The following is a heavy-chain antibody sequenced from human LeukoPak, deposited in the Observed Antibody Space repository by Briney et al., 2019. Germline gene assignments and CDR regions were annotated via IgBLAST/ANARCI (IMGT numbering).Heavy chain of an antibody. V-gene: IGHV3-13*01. CDR1: GFTFSSYD. D-gene: IGHD1-14*01. Sequence: PGGSLRLSCAASGFTFSSYDMHWVRQATGKGLEWVSAIGTAGDTYYPGSVKGRFTISRENAKNSLYLQMNSLRAGDTAVYYCARDFRIRRFKSGGYYYYYYGMDVWGQGTTVTVSS. CDR2: IGTAGDT. J-gene: IGHJ6*02. CDR3: ARDFRIRRFKSGGYYYYYYGMDV.